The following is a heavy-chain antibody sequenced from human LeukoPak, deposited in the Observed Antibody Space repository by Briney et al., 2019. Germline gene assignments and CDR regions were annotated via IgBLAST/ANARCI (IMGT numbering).Heavy chain of an antibody. CDR3: ATGSGHYSGSYYVSAFDI. J-gene: IGHJ3*02. CDR1: GYTFTNYW. D-gene: IGHD1-26*01. V-gene: IGHV5-51*01. Sequence: GESLKISCTGSGYTFTNYWIGWVRQMPGKGLEWLGIIYPRGSDTRYSPSFQGQVTISADKSISTAYLQWSSLKASDTAMYYCATGSGHYSGSYYVSAFDIWGQGTMVTVSS. CDR2: IYPRGSDT.